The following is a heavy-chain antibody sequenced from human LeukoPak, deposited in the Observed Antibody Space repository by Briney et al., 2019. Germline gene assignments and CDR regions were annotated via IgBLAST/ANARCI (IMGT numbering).Heavy chain of an antibody. CDR3: ARQKQQLVNYYYGMDV. CDR1: GYIFTSYW. D-gene: IGHD6-13*01. J-gene: IGHJ6*02. CDR2: IDPSDSYT. V-gene: IGHV5-10-1*01. Sequence: GESLKISCKGSGYIFTSYWISWVRQMPGKGLEWMGRIDPSDSYTNYSPSFQGHVTISADKSISTAYLQWSSLKASDTAMYYCARQKQQLVNYYYGMDVWGQGTTVTVSS.